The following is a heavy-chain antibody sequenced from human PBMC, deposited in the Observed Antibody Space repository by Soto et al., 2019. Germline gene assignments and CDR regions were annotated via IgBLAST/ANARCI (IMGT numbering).Heavy chain of an antibody. CDR2: IWYDGSNK. V-gene: IGHV3-33*01. CDR1: GFTFSSYG. CDR3: AREYYYGSGSYSYFDY. D-gene: IGHD3-10*01. Sequence: GGSLRLSCAASGFTFSSYGMHWVRQAPGKGLEWVAVIWYDGSNKYYADSVKGRFTISRDNSKNTLYLQMNSLRAEDTAVYYCAREYYYGSGSYSYFDYWGQGTLVTVSS. J-gene: IGHJ4*02.